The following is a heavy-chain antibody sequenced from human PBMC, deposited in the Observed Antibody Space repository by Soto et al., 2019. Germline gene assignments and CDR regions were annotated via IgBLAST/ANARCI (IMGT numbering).Heavy chain of an antibody. V-gene: IGHV4-59*08. D-gene: IGHD2-15*01. CDR1: GGSISSYY. CDR3: ARTRREDIVVVVAATTVYFEY. Sequence: SETLSLTCTVSGGSISSYYWSWIRQPPGKGLEWIGYIYYSGSTNYNPSLKSRVTISVDTSKNQFSLKLSSVTAADTAVYYCARTRREDIVVVVAATTVYFEYWGQGTLVTVSS. CDR2: IYYSGST. J-gene: IGHJ4*02.